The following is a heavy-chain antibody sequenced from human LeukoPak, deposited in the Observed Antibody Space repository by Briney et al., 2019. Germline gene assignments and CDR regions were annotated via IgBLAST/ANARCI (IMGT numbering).Heavy chain of an antibody. CDR1: GGSISSSSYY. V-gene: IGHV4-39*01. CDR3: SNSSGWYGCWDY. D-gene: IGHD6-19*01. J-gene: IGHJ4*02. Sequence: SETLSLTCTVSGGSISSSSYYWGWIRQPPGKGLEWIGSIYYSGSTYYNPSLKSRVTISVDTSKNQFSLKLSSVTAADTAVYYCSNSSGWYGCWDYWGQGTLVTVSS. CDR2: IYYSGST.